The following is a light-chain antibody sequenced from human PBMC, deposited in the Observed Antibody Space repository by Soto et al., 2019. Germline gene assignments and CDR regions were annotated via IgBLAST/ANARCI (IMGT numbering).Light chain of an antibody. Sequence: DLQLTQSPSFLSASVGDRVTITCRASQGISSYLAWYQQKPGKAPELLIYAASTLQSGVPSRFSGSGSGTEFTLTISSLQPEDFATYFCQQLNTYPITFGQGTRLEIK. J-gene: IGKJ5*01. CDR3: QQLNTYPIT. V-gene: IGKV1-9*01. CDR2: AAS. CDR1: QGISSY.